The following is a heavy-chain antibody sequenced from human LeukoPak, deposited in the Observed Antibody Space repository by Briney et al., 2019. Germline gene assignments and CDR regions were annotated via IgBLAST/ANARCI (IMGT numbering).Heavy chain of an antibody. CDR2: IRHEGTNK. Sequence: GGSLRLSCAASGFTFSNYGMHWVRQAPGKGLEWVTFIRHEGTNKYYADSVKGRFTISRDNSKNTLYLQMNSLRAEDTAVYYCARGLPLYGSSWPFDYWGQGTLVTVSS. CDR3: ARGLPLYGSSWPFDY. CDR1: GFTFSNYG. J-gene: IGHJ4*02. D-gene: IGHD6-13*01. V-gene: IGHV3-30*02.